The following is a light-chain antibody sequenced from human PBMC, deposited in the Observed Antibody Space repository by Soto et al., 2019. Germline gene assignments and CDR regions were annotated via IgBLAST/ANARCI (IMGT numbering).Light chain of an antibody. CDR3: SSYTSSSTLWV. CDR2: DVS. J-gene: IGLJ3*02. CDR1: SSDVGGYNY. V-gene: IGLV2-14*01. Sequence: QSVLTQPASVSGSPGQSITISCTGTSSDVGGYNYVSWYQQHPGKAPKLMIYDVSNRPSGVSNRFSGSKSGNMASLTISGLQAEDEADYYCSSYTSSSTLWVFGGGTKLTV.